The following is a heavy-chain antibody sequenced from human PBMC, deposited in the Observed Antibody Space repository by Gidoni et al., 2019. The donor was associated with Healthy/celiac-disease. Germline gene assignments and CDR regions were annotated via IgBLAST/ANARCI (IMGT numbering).Heavy chain of an antibody. CDR2: ISYDGSNK. D-gene: IGHD2-21*01. CDR3: AKDLCGGDCYFFDY. Sequence: QVQLVESGGGVVPPGRSLRLSCAASGFTFSSYGMHWFLRAPGKGLEWVAVISYDGSNKYYADSVKGRFTSSRDNSKNTLYLQMNSLRAEDTAVYYCAKDLCGGDCYFFDYWGQGTLVTVSS. V-gene: IGHV3-30*18. CDR1: GFTFSSYG. J-gene: IGHJ4*02.